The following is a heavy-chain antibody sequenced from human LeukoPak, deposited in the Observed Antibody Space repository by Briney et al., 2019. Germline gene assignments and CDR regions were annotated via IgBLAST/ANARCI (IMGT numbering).Heavy chain of an antibody. CDR3: ARGGDYGDYKPPPDY. V-gene: IGHV1-69*04. CDR1: GGTFSSYA. Sequence: SVKVSCKASGGTFSSYAISWVRQAPGQGLEWMGRIIPILGIANYAQKFQGRVTITADKSTSTAYMELRSLRSDDTAVYYCARGGDYGDYKPPPDYWGQGTLVTVSS. CDR2: IIPILGIA. D-gene: IGHD4-17*01. J-gene: IGHJ4*02.